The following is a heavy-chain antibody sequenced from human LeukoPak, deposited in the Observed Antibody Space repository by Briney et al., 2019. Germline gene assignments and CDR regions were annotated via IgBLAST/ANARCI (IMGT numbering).Heavy chain of an antibody. V-gene: IGHV4-59*01. CDR1: GGSISSYY. Sequence: SETLSLTCTVSGGSISSYYWSWIRQPPGKGLEWIGYIYYSGSTNYNPSLKSRVTISIDTSKNQFSLKLSSVTAADTAVYYCARGSSSWYRGWFDPWGQGTLVTVSS. D-gene: IGHD6-13*01. CDR2: IYYSGST. CDR3: ARGSSSWYRGWFDP. J-gene: IGHJ5*02.